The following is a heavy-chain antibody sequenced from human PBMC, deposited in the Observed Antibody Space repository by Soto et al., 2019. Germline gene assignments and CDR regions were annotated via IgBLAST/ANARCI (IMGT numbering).Heavy chain of an antibody. CDR1: GGSISSGGSY. J-gene: IGHJ5*02. CDR2: IYYSGST. V-gene: IGHV4-31*03. D-gene: IGHD3-22*01. CDR3: ARGSSGYYGWFDP. Sequence: QVQLQESGPGLVKPSQTLSLTCTVSGGSISSGGSYWSWIRQHPGKGLEWIGYIYYSGSTYYNPSLKSRVTISVDTSKNQFSLKLSSVTAADTAVYYCARGSSGYYGWFDPWGQGTLVTVSS.